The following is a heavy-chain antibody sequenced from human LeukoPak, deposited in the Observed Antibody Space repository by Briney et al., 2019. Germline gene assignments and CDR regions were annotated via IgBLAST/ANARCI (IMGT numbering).Heavy chain of an antibody. CDR2: INPNSGGT. D-gene: IGHD3-10*01. CDR3: GYYYGSGSQYDYYYYYMDV. CDR1: GYTFTGYY. J-gene: IGHJ6*03. Sequence: ASVKVSCKASGYTFTGYYMHWVRQAPGQGLEWMGWINPNSGGTNYAQKFQGRVTMTRDTSISTAYMELSRLRSDDTAVYYCGYYYGSGSQYDYYYYYMDVWGKGTTVTVSS. V-gene: IGHV1-2*02.